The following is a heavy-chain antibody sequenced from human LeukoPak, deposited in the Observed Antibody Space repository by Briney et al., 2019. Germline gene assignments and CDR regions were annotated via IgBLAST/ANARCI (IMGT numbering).Heavy chain of an antibody. Sequence: PGGSLRLSCAASGFTVSSNYMNWVRQAPGKGLEWVSVIASGGSTYYADPVKGRFTISSDTSKNTLYLQMNSLRAEDTAVYYCARGNGHSSSSRYFDYWGQGTLVTVSS. D-gene: IGHD6-6*01. CDR3: ARGNGHSSSSRYFDY. V-gene: IGHV3-66*01. J-gene: IGHJ4*02. CDR2: IASGGST. CDR1: GFTVSSNY.